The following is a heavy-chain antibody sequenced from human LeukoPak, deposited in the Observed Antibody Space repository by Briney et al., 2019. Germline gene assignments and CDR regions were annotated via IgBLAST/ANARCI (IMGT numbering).Heavy chain of an antibody. J-gene: IGHJ5*02. CDR2: IYYSGST. V-gene: IGHV4-59*01. D-gene: IGHD3-3*01. CDR3: ARILEWPNWFDP. Sequence: SETLPLTCTVSGGSISSYYWSWIRQPPGKGLEWIGYIYYSGSTNYNPSLKSRVTISVDTSKNQFSLKLSSVTAADTAVYYCARILEWPNWFDPWGQGTLVTVSS. CDR1: GGSISSYY.